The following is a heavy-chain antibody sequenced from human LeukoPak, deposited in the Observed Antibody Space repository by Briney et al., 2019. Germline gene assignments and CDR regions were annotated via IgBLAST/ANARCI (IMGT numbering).Heavy chain of an antibody. Sequence: ASVTVSCKASGYTFTGYYMHRVRQAPGQGLEWMGWINPNSGGTNYAQKFQGRVTMTRDTSISTAYMELSRLRSDDTAVYYCARTSHYVDIAATIPYGIYYFDYWGQGTLVTVSS. CDR1: GYTFTGYY. V-gene: IGHV1-2*02. CDR3: ARTSHYVDIAATIPYGIYYFDY. J-gene: IGHJ4*02. CDR2: INPNSGGT. D-gene: IGHD5-12*01.